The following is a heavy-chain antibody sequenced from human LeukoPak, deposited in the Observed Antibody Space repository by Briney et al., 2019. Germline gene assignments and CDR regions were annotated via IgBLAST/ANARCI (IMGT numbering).Heavy chain of an antibody. CDR2: IYTSGST. D-gene: IGHD2-2*02. Sequence: TSETLSLTCTVSGGSISSYYWSWIRQPAGKGLEWIGRIYTSGSTNYNPSLKSRVTMSVDTSKNQFSLKLSSVTAADTAVYYCAREAYQLLYVRGGWFDPWGQGTLVTVSS. CDR1: GGSISSYY. V-gene: IGHV4-4*07. J-gene: IGHJ5*02. CDR3: AREAYQLLYVRGGWFDP.